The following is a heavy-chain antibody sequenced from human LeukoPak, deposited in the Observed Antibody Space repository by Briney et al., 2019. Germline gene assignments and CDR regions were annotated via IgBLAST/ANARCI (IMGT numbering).Heavy chain of an antibody. D-gene: IGHD6-19*01. CDR3: ARGLAVAGNKDY. CDR1: GYTFTSYG. Sequence: GASVKVSCKASGYTFTSYGINWVRQATGQGLEWMGWMNPNSGNTGYAQKFQGRVTMTRNTSISTAYMELSSLRSEDTAVYYCARGLAVAGNKDYWGQGTLVTVSS. J-gene: IGHJ4*02. CDR2: MNPNSGNT. V-gene: IGHV1-8*02.